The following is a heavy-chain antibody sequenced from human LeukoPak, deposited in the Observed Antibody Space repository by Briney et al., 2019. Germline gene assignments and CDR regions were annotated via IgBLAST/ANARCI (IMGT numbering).Heavy chain of an antibody. CDR1: GYSFTSYW. CDR2: IYPGDSDT. CDR3: ARLQDEYGDYGGDWFDP. V-gene: IGHV5-51*01. D-gene: IGHD4-17*01. Sequence: GESLKISCKGSGYSFTSYWIGWVRQMPGKGLEWMGIIYPGDSDTRYSPSFQGQVTISADKSISTAYLQWSSLKASDTAMYYCARLQDEYGDYGGDWFDPWGQGTLVTVSS. J-gene: IGHJ5*02.